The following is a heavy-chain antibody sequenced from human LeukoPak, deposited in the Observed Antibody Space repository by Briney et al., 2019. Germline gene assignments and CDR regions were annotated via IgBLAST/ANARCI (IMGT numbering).Heavy chain of an antibody. D-gene: IGHD2-2*01. CDR3: ARVARYCSSTSCYAGGLDY. J-gene: IGHJ4*02. V-gene: IGHV5-51*01. CDR2: IYPGDSDT. CDR1: GYSFTSYW. Sequence: GESLKISCKGSGYSFTSYWIGWVRQMPGKGLEWLGIIYPGDSDTRYSPSFQGQVTISADNSISTAYLQWSSLKAADTAVYYCARVARYCSSTSCYAGGLDYWGQGTLVTVSS.